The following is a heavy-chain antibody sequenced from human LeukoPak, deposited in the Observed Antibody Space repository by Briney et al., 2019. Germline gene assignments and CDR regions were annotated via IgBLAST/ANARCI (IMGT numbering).Heavy chain of an antibody. D-gene: IGHD6-13*01. CDR1: GFTFSSYE. V-gene: IGHV3-48*03. CDR2: ISSSGSTI. J-gene: IGHJ4*02. CDR3: ARGGPAAGRFDY. Sequence: GGSLRLSCAASGFTFSSYEMNWVRQAPGKGLEWVSYISSSGSTIYYADSVKGRFTISRDNSKNTLYLQMNSLRAEDTAVYYCARGGPAAGRFDYWGQGTLVTVSS.